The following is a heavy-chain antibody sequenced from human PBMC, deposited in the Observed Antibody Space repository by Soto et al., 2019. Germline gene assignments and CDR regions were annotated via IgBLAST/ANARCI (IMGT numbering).Heavy chain of an antibody. CDR1: GGTLNSYA. CDR2: IIPIFGNT. J-gene: IGHJ6*02. CDR3: ARGTVTGSEYNFYYYGMDV. V-gene: IGHV1-69*12. D-gene: IGHD1-1*01. Sequence: QVQLVQSGVEVKKPGSSVKVSCKASGGTLNSYAIDWARQAPGQGLEWMGGIIPIFGNTYYAQRLQGRVNLTADESTRTAYMELSTLTSEDTAVYYCARGTVTGSEYNFYYYGMDVWGQGTTVIVSS.